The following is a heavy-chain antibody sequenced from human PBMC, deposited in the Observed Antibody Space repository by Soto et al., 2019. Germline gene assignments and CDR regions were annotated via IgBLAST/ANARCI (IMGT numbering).Heavy chain of an antibody. D-gene: IGHD2-15*01. V-gene: IGHV3-23*01. J-gene: IGHJ5*02. CDR3: AQCSGGTVRTSGGCNWFDP. CDR1: GFTFSSSA. CDR2: IRVGGGDT. Sequence: EVRLLESGGGLAQPGGSRRLSCAASGFTFSSSAMNWVRPAPGQGLEWVSSIRVGGGDTFYADAVRGRFTVSRDISRNTLSLQMNSLRAEDTAIYYCAQCSGGTVRTSGGCNWFDPWGQGTLVTVSS.